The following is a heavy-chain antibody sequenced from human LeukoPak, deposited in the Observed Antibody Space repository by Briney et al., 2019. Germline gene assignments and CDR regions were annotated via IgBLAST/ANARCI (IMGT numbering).Heavy chain of an antibody. J-gene: IGHJ3*02. CDR2: ISSGSSTI. V-gene: IGHV3-48*02. CDR3: ARENIVVVTAIRDAFDI. CDR1: GFTFSSYS. Sequence: GGSLRLSCAASGFTFSSYSMNWVRQAPGKGLEWVSYISSGSSTIYYADSVKGRFTISRDNAKNSLCQQMNSLRDEDTAVYYCARENIVVVTAIRDAFDIWGQGTMVTVSS. D-gene: IGHD2-21*02.